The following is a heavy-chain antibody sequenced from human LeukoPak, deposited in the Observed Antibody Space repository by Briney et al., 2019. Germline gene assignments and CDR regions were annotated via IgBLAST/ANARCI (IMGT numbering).Heavy chain of an antibody. Sequence: PSQTLSLTCTVSGGFISSGGYYWSWIRQHPGTGLEWIGYIYYSGSTYYNPSLKSRVIILVDTSKNQFSLKLSSVTAADTAVYYCARDYYGSGSYSVWGQGTLVTVSS. CDR2: IYYSGST. J-gene: IGHJ1*01. CDR1: GGFISSGGYY. V-gene: IGHV4-31*03. CDR3: ARDYYGSGSYSV. D-gene: IGHD3-10*01.